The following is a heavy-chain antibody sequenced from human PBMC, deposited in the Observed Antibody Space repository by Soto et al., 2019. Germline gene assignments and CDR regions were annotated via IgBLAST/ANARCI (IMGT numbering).Heavy chain of an antibody. J-gene: IGHJ3*02. CDR3: ASRERVDAFDI. CDR2: IIPILGSA. D-gene: IGHD1-26*01. V-gene: IGHV1-69*01. CDR1: GGSFSSNA. Sequence: QVQLVQSGAEVKKPGSSVKVSCKASGGSFSSNAVSWVRQAPGQGLVWMGGIIPILGSANYAQQFRDRLTITADGSTTTTHMELNSLRSEDAAVYYGASRERVDAFDIWGQGTLVTVSS.